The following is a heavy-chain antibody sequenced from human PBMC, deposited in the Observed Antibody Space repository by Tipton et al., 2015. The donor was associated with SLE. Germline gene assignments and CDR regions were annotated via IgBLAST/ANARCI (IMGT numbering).Heavy chain of an antibody. D-gene: IGHD6-6*01. CDR1: GDSISSSSYY. J-gene: IGHJ5*02. CDR3: ARVEYSSSFNWFDP. CDR2: INHSGST. V-gene: IGHV4-39*07. Sequence: TLSLTCTVSGDSISSSSYYWSWIRQPPGKGLEWIGEINHSGSTNYNPSLKSRVTISVDTSKNQFSLKLSSVTAADTAVYYCARVEYSSSFNWFDPWGQGTLVTVSS.